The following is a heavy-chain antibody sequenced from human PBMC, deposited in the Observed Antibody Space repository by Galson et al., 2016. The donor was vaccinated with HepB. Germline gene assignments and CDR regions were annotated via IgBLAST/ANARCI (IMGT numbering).Heavy chain of an antibody. CDR2: IYYSGAT. J-gene: IGHJ2*01. D-gene: IGHD1-14*01. Sequence: SETLSLTCTVSGGSVFSATQYWSWIRQSPGKGLEWIGYIYYSGATNYNPSLTSRVTISIDKSKNQFSLKVTSVTAADTAVYYCARIRETASVPRAQHYWLFDRCGRGTLVTVSS. CDR1: GGSVFSATQY. CDR3: ARIRETASVPRAQHYWLFDR. V-gene: IGHV4-61*01.